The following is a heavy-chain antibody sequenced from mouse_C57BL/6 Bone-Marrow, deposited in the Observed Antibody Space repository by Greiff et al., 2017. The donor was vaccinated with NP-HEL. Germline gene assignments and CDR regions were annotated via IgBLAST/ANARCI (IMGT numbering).Heavy chain of an antibody. CDR3: ARVGDGNYVGYFDD. V-gene: IGHV1-75*01. Sequence: VQLQESGPELVKPGASVKISCKASGYTFTDYYINWVKQRPGQGLEWIGWIFPGSGSTYYNEKFKGKATLTVDKSSSTAYMLLSSLTSEDSAVYVCARVGDGNYVGYFDDWGQGTTLTVSS. CDR2: IFPGSGST. J-gene: IGHJ2*01. D-gene: IGHD2-1*01. CDR1: GYTFTDYY.